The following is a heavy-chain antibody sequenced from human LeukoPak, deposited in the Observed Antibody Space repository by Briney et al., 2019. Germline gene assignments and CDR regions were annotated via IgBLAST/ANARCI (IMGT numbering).Heavy chain of an antibody. CDR3: AKDFYGSGSAPDY. D-gene: IGHD3-10*01. J-gene: IGHJ4*02. CDR1: GFTFSNFA. V-gene: IGHV3-23*01. CDR2: ISGSGGST. Sequence: PGGSLRLSCAASGFTFSNFAMSWVRQAPGKGLEWVSAISGSGGSTYYADSVKGRFTISRDNSKNTLYLQMNSLRAEDTAVYYCAKDFYGSGSAPDYWGQGTLVTVSS.